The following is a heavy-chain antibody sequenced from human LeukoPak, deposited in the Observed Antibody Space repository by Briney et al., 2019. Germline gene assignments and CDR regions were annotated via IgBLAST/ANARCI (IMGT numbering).Heavy chain of an antibody. D-gene: IGHD3-16*02. CDR2: ISSSGSAI. CDR3: ARFGGIIRDAFDI. V-gene: IGHV3-48*03. J-gene: IGHJ3*02. CDR1: GFTFSSFE. Sequence: GGSLRLSCAASGFTFSSFEMNWVRQAPGKGPEWVSYISSSGSAIFYADSVKGRFTFSRDNAKNSLYLQMNSLRVEDTAVYYCARFGGIIRDAFDIWGQGTMVTVSS.